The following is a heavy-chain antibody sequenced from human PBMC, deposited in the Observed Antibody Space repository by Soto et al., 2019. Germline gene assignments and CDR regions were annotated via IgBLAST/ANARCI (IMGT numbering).Heavy chain of an antibody. CDR3: ARSISGFGAKNWFDP. CDR1: GGSMTSYY. D-gene: IGHD3-16*01. CDR2: VYYSGST. J-gene: IGHJ5*02. V-gene: IGHV4-59*01. Sequence: QVQLQESGPGLVKPSGTLSLTCTVSGGSMTSYYWNWIRQSPGKGLEWIGYVYYSGSTSYDPSLKSRVAISIDTSKNQFSLKLSSVTAADTAVYYCARSISGFGAKNWFDPWGQGTLVTVSS.